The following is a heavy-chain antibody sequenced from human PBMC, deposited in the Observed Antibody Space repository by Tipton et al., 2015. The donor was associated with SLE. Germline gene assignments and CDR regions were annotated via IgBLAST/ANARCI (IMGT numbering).Heavy chain of an antibody. D-gene: IGHD6-6*01. CDR3: TRDPIAARPNY. Sequence: SLRLSCATSGFSFSNSAISWVRQAPGQGLEWVSLIYVGAHSTAYADSVKGRFTISRDNAKNTLYLQMNSLTAEDTAVYYCTRDPIAARPNYWGQGTLVTVSS. V-gene: IGHV3-23*03. CDR2: IYVGAHST. CDR1: GFSFSNSA. J-gene: IGHJ4*02.